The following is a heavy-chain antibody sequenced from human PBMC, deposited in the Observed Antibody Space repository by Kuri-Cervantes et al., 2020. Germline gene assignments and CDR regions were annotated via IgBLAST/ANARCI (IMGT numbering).Heavy chain of an antibody. CDR2: IYYSGST. D-gene: IGHD2-2*01. Sequence: SCTVSGGSISSGDYYWSWIRQPPGKGLEWIGYIYYSGSTYYNPSLKSRVTISVDTSKNQFSLKLSSVTAADTAVYYCARVGQDIVVVPAALWYFDLWGRGTLVTVSS. V-gene: IGHV4-30-4*01. CDR3: ARVGQDIVVVPAALWYFDL. J-gene: IGHJ2*01. CDR1: GGSISSGDYY.